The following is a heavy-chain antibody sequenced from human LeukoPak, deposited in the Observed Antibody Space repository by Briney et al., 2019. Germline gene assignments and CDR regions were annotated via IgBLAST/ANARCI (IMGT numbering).Heavy chain of an antibody. CDR2: ISGSGGST. D-gene: IGHD5-12*01. J-gene: IGHJ4*02. CDR1: GFTFSSYA. V-gene: IGHV3-23*01. CDR3: ARGVDIVPTPLGEFCDY. Sequence: GGSLRLACAASGFTFSSYAISWVRQARGKGLGLVSAISGSGGSTYYTDSVKGRFTIYRDHSKTKLSLQMNSVRAEDRAVYYCARGVDIVPTPLGEFCDYWGQGTLVTVSS.